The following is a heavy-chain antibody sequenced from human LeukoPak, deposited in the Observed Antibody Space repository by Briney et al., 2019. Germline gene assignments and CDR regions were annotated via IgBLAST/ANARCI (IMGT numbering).Heavy chain of an antibody. V-gene: IGHV4-59*01. CDR1: GGSISSYY. J-gene: IGHJ4*02. D-gene: IGHD6-13*01. CDR2: IYYSGST. Sequence: SETLSLTCTVSGGSISSYYWSWIRQPPGKGLEWIGYIYYSGSTNYNPSLKSRVTISVDTSKNQFSLKLSSVTAADTAVYYCAISGSSSWPDYWGQGTLVTVSS. CDR3: AISGSSSWPDY.